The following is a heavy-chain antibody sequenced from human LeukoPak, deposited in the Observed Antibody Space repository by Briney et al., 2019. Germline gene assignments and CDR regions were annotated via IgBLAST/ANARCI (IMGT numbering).Heavy chain of an antibody. D-gene: IGHD3-22*01. V-gene: IGHV3-7*03. CDR2: VKHDGSEK. CDR1: GLTLSTYW. J-gene: IGHJ3*02. Sequence: GALRLSCAVSGLTLSTYWMSWVRQAPGQGLEWVANVKHDGSEKYYVDSVKGRFTISRDNAKNSLYLQMNSLRAEDTAVYYCARGGRGSAAVVAPRSFDIWGQGTMVTVSS. CDR3: ARGGRGSAAVVAPRSFDI.